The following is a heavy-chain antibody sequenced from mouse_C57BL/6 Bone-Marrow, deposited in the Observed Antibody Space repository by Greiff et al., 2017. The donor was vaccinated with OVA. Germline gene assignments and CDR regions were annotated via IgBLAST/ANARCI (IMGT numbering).Heavy chain of an antibody. D-gene: IGHD2-3*01. J-gene: IGHJ4*01. Sequence: EVQGVESGGGLVQPGESLKLSCESNEYEFPSHDMSWVRKTPEKRLELVAAINSDGGSTYYPDTMERRFIITRDNTKKTLYLQMSSLRSEDTGLYYCARDPAYDPYAVDYWGQGTSVTVSS. V-gene: IGHV5-2*01. CDR1: EYEFPSHD. CDR3: ARDPAYDPYAVDY. CDR2: INSDGGST.